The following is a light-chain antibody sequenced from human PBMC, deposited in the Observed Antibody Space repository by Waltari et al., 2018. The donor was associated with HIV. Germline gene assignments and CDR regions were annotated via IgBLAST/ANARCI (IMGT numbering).Light chain of an antibody. Sequence: QSALTQPASVSGSPGQSVTISCAGSTSDVGAYNYVSWFQQHPGKAPKLMIFEVRGRPSGVSDRFSGSKSGNTASLTISGLRPEDEADYYCTSYTSRNTYVFGSGTKISVL. CDR2: EVR. V-gene: IGLV2-14*01. CDR3: TSYTSRNTYV. CDR1: TSDVGAYNY. J-gene: IGLJ1*01.